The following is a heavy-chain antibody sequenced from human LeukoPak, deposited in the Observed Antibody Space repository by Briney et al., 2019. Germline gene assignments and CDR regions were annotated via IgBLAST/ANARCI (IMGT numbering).Heavy chain of an antibody. CDR2: INHSGST. Sequence: GSFXGXYWSWIRQPPGKGREGIGEINHSGSTNYNPSLKSRVTISVHPSNNQFSLKLSSVTAPDTAVYYCARGRGTTVTTRAFDIWGQGTMVTVSS. CDR3: ARGRGTTVTTRAFDI. CDR1: GSFXGXY. D-gene: IGHD4-17*01. V-gene: IGHV4-34*01. J-gene: IGHJ3*02.